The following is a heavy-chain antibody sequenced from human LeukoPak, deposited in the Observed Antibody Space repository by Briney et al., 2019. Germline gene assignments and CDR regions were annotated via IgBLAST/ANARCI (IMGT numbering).Heavy chain of an antibody. D-gene: IGHD3-16*01. Sequence: PGGSLRLSCTASRFTFGDYAMSWVRQAPGKGLEWVGFIRSKAYGGTTEYAASVKGRFTISRDDSKSIAYLQMNSLKTEDTAVYYCTRGGGFGRVSRFDYWGQGTLVTVSS. V-gene: IGHV3-49*04. CDR2: IRSKAYGGTT. CDR1: RFTFGDYA. J-gene: IGHJ4*02. CDR3: TRGGGFGRVSRFDY.